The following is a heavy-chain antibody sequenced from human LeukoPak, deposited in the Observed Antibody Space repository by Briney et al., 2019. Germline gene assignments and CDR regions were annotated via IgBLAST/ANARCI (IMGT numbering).Heavy chain of an antibody. J-gene: IGHJ6*02. CDR2: IIPIFGTA. Sequence: GASVKVSCKASGYTFTSYGISWVRQAPGQGLEWMGGIIPIFGTANYAQKFQGRVTITADESTSTAYMELSSLRSEDTAVYYCARPQLTASEYYYYYGMDVWGQGTTVTVSS. CDR3: ARPQLTASEYYYYYGMDV. D-gene: IGHD2-21*02. CDR1: GYTFTSYG. V-gene: IGHV1-69*13.